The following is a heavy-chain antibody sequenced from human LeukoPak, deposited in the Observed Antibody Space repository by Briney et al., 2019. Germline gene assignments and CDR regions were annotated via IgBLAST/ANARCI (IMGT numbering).Heavy chain of an antibody. CDR2: ISQTGST. CDR1: GGSIGTYS. D-gene: IGHD6-13*01. J-gene: IGHJ2*01. CDR3: ARYSSTWPYWYLDL. V-gene: IGHV4-59*04. Sequence: SETLSLTCTVSGGSIGTYSWNWIRQPPGKGLEWIGYISQTGSTYYKPSLKSRVTISVDRSKNQFSLKLTSVTAADTAVYYCARYSSTWPYWYLDLWGRGTLVTVSS.